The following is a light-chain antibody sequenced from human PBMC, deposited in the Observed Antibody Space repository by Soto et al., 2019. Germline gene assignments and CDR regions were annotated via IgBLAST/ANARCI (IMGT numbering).Light chain of an antibody. CDR1: QDITNY. CDR3: QQYDDRRS. CDR2: DAS. J-gene: IGKJ4*01. Sequence: DIQMTQSPSSLSASVGDRVTITCQASQDITNYLNWYQQRPGKAPQVLIYDASTLETGVPSRFSGSLSATYFTLNISRLQPEDVGTYYSQQYDDRRSVGGGTKVDIK. V-gene: IGKV1-33*01.